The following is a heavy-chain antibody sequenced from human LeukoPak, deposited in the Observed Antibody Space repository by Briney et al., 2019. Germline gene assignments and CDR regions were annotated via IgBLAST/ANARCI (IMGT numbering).Heavy chain of an antibody. CDR3: ARGQWLVSLRFDP. J-gene: IGHJ5*02. CDR2: IYYSGST. Sequence: PSETLSLTCAVYGGSFSGYYWSWIRQPPGKGLEWIGYIYYSGSTNYNPSLKSRVTISIDTSKNHFSLKLSSVTAADTAVYYCARGQWLVSLRFDPWGQGTLVTVSS. D-gene: IGHD6-19*01. V-gene: IGHV4-59*01. CDR1: GGSFSGYY.